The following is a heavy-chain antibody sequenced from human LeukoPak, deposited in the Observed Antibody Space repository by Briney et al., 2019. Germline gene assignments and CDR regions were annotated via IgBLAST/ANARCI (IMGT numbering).Heavy chain of an antibody. J-gene: IGHJ4*02. Sequence: PSETLSLTCAVSGYSISSRNWWGWIRQPLGKGLEWIGYIHPDGRIHYNPSLKSRVSMSLDTSKNQFSLKLTSVTAVDTAVYYCARNPEIAAFEDWGQGTLVTVSS. D-gene: IGHD1-14*01. CDR1: GYSISSRNW. V-gene: IGHV4-28*05. CDR2: IHPDGRI. CDR3: ARNPEIAAFED.